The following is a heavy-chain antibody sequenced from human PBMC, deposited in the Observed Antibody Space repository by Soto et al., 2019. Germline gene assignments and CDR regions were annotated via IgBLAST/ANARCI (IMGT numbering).Heavy chain of an antibody. D-gene: IGHD1-26*01. V-gene: IGHV3-72*01. CDR1: GFTFSDHY. CDR3: ARYSGSYSRSLNL. Sequence: PASGFTFSDHYMDWVRQAPGKGLEWVGRIRNKANSYATEYAASVKGRFTISRDDSKNSLYLQMNSLTTEDTAVHYCARYSGSYSRSLNLWGRGTLVTVSS. J-gene: IGHJ2*01. CDR2: IRNKANSYAT.